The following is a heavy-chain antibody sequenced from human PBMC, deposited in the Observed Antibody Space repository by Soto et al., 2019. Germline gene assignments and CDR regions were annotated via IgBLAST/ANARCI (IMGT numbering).Heavy chain of an antibody. CDR1: GGSISSYY. CDR3: ARSGSGWLDY. J-gene: IGHJ4*02. Sequence: LSLTCTVSGGSISSYYWSWIRQPPGKGLEWIGYIYYSGSTNYNPSLKSRVTISVDTSKNQFSLKLSSVTAADTAVYYCARSGSGWLDYWGQGTLVTVSS. V-gene: IGHV4-59*01. D-gene: IGHD6-19*01. CDR2: IYYSGST.